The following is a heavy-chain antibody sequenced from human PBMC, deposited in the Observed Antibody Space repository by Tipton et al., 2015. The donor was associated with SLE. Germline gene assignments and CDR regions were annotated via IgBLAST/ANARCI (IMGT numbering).Heavy chain of an antibody. V-gene: IGHV4-4*07. Sequence: LRLSCTVSGGSIRNYYWSWIRQPAGKGLEWIGRLYPSGGTNYNPSLKSRVPISLDTSTNRFSLNFSSVTAADTAVYYCAKDRFISSGFPKAYYYYMDVWGKGTTVTISS. J-gene: IGHJ6*03. CDR2: LYPSGGT. CDR3: AKDRFISSGFPKAYYYYMDV. D-gene: IGHD3-10*01. CDR1: GGSIRNYY.